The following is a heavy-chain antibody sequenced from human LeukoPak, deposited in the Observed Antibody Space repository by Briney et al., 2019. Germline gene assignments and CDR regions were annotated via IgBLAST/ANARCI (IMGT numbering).Heavy chain of an antibody. Sequence: QPGGSLRLSCAASGFTFDDYAVHWVRQAPGKGLEWVSGISWNSGSIGYADSVKGRFTISRDNAKNSLYLQMNSLRAEDTALYYCAEERGSSGWYRGPFDYWGQGTLVTVSS. CDR3: AEERGSSGWYRGPFDY. CDR2: ISWNSGSI. V-gene: IGHV3-9*01. J-gene: IGHJ4*02. CDR1: GFTFDDYA. D-gene: IGHD6-19*01.